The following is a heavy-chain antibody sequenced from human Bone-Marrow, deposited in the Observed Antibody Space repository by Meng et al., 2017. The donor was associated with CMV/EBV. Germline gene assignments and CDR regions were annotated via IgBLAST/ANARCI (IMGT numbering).Heavy chain of an antibody. CDR1: GFTFSSYA. CDR2: ISYDGSNK. V-gene: IGHV3-30*04. CDR3: AREGRGGLPLGFGMDV. D-gene: IGHD5/OR15-5a*01. Sequence: LSLTCAASGFTFSSYAMHWVRQAPGKGLEWVAVISYDGSNKYYADSVKGRFTISRDNSKNTLYLQMNSLRAEDTAVYYCAREGRGGLPLGFGMDVWGQGTTVTVSS. J-gene: IGHJ6*02.